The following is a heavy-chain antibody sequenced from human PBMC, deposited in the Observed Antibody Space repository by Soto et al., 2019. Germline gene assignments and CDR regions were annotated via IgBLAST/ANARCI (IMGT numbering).Heavy chain of an antibody. V-gene: IGHV1-2*02. CDR2: INPNSGGT. CDR1: GYTFTGYY. Sequence: ASVKVSCKASGYTFTGYYMHWERQAPGQGLEWMGWINPNSGGTNSAQKFQGRVTMTRDTSISTAYMELSRLRSDDTAVYYCARGREDFDYWGQGTLVTVSS. J-gene: IGHJ4*02. CDR3: ARGREDFDY.